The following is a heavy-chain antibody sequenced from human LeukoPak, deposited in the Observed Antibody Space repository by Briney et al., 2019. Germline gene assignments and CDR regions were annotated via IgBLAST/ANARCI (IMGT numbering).Heavy chain of an antibody. V-gene: IGHV3-48*03. CDR2: ISNSGTTI. D-gene: IGHD3-10*01. J-gene: IGHJ4*02. Sequence: GGSLRLSCAASGFTFSNYEMDWVRQAPGKGLEWLSYISNSGTTIYYADSVKGRFTVSRDNAKSSLYLQMNSLRAEDTGLYYCAREGAGIMVRGVILDYWGQGALVTVSS. CDR3: AREGAGIMVRGVILDY. CDR1: GFTFSNYE.